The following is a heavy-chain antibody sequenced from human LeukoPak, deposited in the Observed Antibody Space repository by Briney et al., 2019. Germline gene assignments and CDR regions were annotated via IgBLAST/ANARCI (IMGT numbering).Heavy chain of an antibody. Sequence: SETLSFTCTVSGGSINSYNWNWIRQPPGKGLEWIGYISYNGSPDYNPSFKSRVTMSVDTSQGQFSLRLSSVTAADTAVYYCARFRGTSSWHQEVFDYWGQGAPVTVSS. D-gene: IGHD2-15*01. V-gene: IGHV4-59*08. J-gene: IGHJ4*02. CDR3: ARFRGTSSWHQEVFDY. CDR1: GGSINSYN. CDR2: ISYNGSP.